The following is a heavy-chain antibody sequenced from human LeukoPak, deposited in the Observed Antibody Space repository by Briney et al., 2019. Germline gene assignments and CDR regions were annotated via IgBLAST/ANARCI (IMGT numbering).Heavy chain of an antibody. V-gene: IGHV4-39*07. D-gene: IGHD1-26*01. J-gene: IGHJ4*02. CDR1: GVSISSSSNN. CDR2: MYYSGST. CDR3: ARDVSGSSFDY. Sequence: SETLSLTCTVSGVSISSSSNNWGWIRQPPGKGLEWIGSMYYSGSTYYNASLKSRVTISGDTSKNQFSLKLSSVTAADTAVYYCARDVSGSSFDYWGQGTLVTVSS.